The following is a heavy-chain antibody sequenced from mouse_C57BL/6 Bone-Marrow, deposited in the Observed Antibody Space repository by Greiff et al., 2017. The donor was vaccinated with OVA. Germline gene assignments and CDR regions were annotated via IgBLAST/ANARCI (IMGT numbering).Heavy chain of an antibody. CDR3: ARHLFYAMDY. CDR2: ISSGGSYT. V-gene: IGHV5-6*01. J-gene: IGHJ4*01. Sequence: QLKESGGDLVKPGGSLKLSCAASGFTFSSYGMSWVRQTPDKRLEWVATISSGGSYTYYPDSVKGRFTISRDNAKNTLYLQMSSLKSEDTAMYYCARHLFYAMDYWGQGTSVTVSS. CDR1: GFTFSSYG.